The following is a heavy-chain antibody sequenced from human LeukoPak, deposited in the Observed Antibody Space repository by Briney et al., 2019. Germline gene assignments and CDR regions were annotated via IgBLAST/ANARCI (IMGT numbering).Heavy chain of an antibody. Sequence: ASVKVCCKASGYTFTSYYMHWVRQAPGQGLEWMGIINPSGGSTSYAQKFQGRVTMTRDMSTSTVYMELSSLRSEDTAVYYCARDLFGSLSYYYYMDVWGKGTTVTVSS. J-gene: IGHJ6*03. V-gene: IGHV1-46*01. CDR3: ARDLFGSLSYYYYMDV. CDR1: GYTFTSYY. CDR2: INPSGGST. D-gene: IGHD3-3*01.